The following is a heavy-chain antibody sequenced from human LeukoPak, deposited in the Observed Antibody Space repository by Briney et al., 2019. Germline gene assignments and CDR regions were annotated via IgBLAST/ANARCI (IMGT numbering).Heavy chain of an antibody. CDR2: IIGSAYGPYGT. J-gene: IGHJ4*02. Sequence: PGGSLRLSCTASGLTFSSFAMTWVRQAPGKGLEWVSTIIGSAYGPYGTFYADSVKGRFTISRDNSKNILYLQMNSLRAEDTAVYYCAKNRGSGSHTQYHFDKCGQGTRVTVSS. V-gene: IGHV3-23*01. CDR1: GLTFSSFA. CDR3: AKNRGSGSHTQYHFDK. D-gene: IGHD6-19*01.